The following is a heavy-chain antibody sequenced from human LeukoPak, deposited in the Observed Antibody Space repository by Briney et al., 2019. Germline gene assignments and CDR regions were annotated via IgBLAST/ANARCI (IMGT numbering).Heavy chain of an antibody. V-gene: IGHV4-59*01. CDR1: GGSISSYY. J-gene: IGHJ4*02. Sequence: PSETLSLTCTVSGGSISSYYWSWIRQPPGKGLEWIGYIYYSGSTNYNPSLKSRVTISVDTSKNQFSLKLSSVTAADTAVYYCARAPGGYDILTGYHSLYLFDYWGQGTLVTVSS. CDR3: ARAPGGYDILTGYHSLYLFDY. CDR2: IYYSGST. D-gene: IGHD3-9*01.